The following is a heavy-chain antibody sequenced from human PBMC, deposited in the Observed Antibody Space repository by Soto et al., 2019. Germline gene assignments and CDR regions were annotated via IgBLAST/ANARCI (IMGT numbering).Heavy chain of an antibody. CDR2: IGIYNDHT. D-gene: IGHD3-22*01. J-gene: IGHJ4*02. V-gene: IGHV1-18*01. Sequence: GASVKVSCKTSGYTFSSYGITWVRQAPGQGLEWMGWIGIYNDHTNYAQNLQGRVTMTTDTSTSTAYMELRSLRSDDTAVYYCARGKRRYYESTGYYSFDYWGQGTLVAVSS. CDR3: ARGKRRYYESTGYYSFDY. CDR1: GYTFSSYG.